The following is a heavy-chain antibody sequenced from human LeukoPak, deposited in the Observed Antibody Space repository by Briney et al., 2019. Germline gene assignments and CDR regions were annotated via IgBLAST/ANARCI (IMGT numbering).Heavy chain of an antibody. J-gene: IGHJ5*02. CDR1: GFTFSSYG. D-gene: IGHD6-19*01. Sequence: GGSLRLSCAASGFTFSSYGMHWVRQAPGKGLEWVTFIRYDGSNKYYADSVQGRFTISRDNSKNTLYLQMNSLRAEDTAVYYCARAAQWPGRNWFDPWGQGTLVTVS. CDR3: ARAAQWPGRNWFDP. V-gene: IGHV3-30*02. CDR2: IRYDGSNK.